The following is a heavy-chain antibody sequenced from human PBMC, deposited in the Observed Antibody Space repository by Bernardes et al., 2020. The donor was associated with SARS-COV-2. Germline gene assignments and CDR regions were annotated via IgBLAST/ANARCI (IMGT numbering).Heavy chain of an antibody. Sequence: GGSLRLSCATSGFTFSSYAMSWVRQAPGKGLEWVSAISGSGGSTYYADSVKGRFTISRDNSKNTLYLQMNSLRAEDTAVYYCAKDEAAAGFNDAFDIWGQGTMVTVSS. D-gene: IGHD6-13*01. CDR2: ISGSGGST. CDR1: GFTFSSYA. J-gene: IGHJ3*02. V-gene: IGHV3-23*01. CDR3: AKDEAAAGFNDAFDI.